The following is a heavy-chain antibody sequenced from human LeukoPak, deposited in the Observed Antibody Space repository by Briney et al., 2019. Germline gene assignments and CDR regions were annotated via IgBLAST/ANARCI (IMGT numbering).Heavy chain of an antibody. CDR1: GGSVSTIDYY. D-gene: IGHD3-10*01. V-gene: IGHV4-39*07. Sequence: PSETLSLTCTVSGGSVSTIDYYWGWIRQPPGKGLEWIGSVYYRGSTYYNAPLKSRVTISVDTSKNQFSLKLSAVTAADTAMYYCARKSASGNYPLDYWGQGTLVTVSS. J-gene: IGHJ4*02. CDR2: VYYRGST. CDR3: ARKSASGNYPLDY.